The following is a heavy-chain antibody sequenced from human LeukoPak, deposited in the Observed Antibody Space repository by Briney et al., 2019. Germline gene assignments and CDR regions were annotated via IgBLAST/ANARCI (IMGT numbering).Heavy chain of an antibody. J-gene: IGHJ6*03. CDR3: AREHYFYYIDG. V-gene: IGHV3-7*01. Sequence: GGSLRLSCVASGFTFSSQWMSWVREAPGKGLEWVANVNQGGTEKYYVDSVKGRFTISRDNAENSLYLQMNSLRAEDTAVYYCAREHYFYYIDGWGKGTTVTVSS. CDR2: VNQGGTEK. CDR1: GFTFSSQW.